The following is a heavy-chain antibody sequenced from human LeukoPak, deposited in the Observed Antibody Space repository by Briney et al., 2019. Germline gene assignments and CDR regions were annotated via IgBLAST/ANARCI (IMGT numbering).Heavy chain of an antibody. J-gene: IGHJ4*02. D-gene: IGHD4-11*01. Sequence: ASVKVSCKASGYTFTSYGISWVRQAPGQGLEWMGWISAYNGNTNYAQNLQGRVTMTTDTSTNTAYMELRSLRSDDTAVYYCAREVPNDYNFDYWGQGTLVTVSS. CDR3: AREVPNDYNFDY. CDR1: GYTFTSYG. V-gene: IGHV1-18*01. CDR2: ISAYNGNT.